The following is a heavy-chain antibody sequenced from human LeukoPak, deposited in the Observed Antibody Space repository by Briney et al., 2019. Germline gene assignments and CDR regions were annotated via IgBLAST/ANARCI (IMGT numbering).Heavy chain of an antibody. CDR3: AIYCSSTSCYDYYYYGMDV. V-gene: IGHV1-69*01. Sequence: SVKVSCKASGGTFSSYAISWVRQAPGQGLEWVGGIIPIFGTANYAQKFQGRVTITADESTSTAYMELSSLRSEDTAVYYCAIYCSSTSCYDYYYYGMDVWGQGTTVTVSS. D-gene: IGHD2-2*01. CDR1: GGTFSSYA. CDR2: IIPIFGTA. J-gene: IGHJ6*02.